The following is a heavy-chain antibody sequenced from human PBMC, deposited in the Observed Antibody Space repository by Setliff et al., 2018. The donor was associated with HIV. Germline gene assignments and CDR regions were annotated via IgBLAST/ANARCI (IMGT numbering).Heavy chain of an antibody. CDR3: ARARRLALHPGPGGYSSSSVGLDY. Sequence: SVKVSCKASGGTFSSYAISWVRQAPGQGLEWMGVIIPMHGIPNSAQKFQGRVTITTDESTSTAYMELSSLRSEDTAVYYCARARRLALHPGPGGYSSSSVGLDYWGQGTLVTVSS. CDR1: GGTFSSYA. J-gene: IGHJ4*02. D-gene: IGHD6-6*01. CDR2: IIPMHGIP. V-gene: IGHV1-69*10.